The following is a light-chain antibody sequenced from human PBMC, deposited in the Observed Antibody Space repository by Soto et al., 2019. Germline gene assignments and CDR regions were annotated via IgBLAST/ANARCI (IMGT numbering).Light chain of an antibody. V-gene: IGKV1-5*01. CDR1: QDISGR. CDR3: QQYNSYSRT. CDR2: HAS. Sequence: DIQLTESPSTLSGSLGDRVTITCRASQDISGRLAWFQQKPGKAPKFLISHASSLQNGVPSRFSGSESGTEFTLTISSLQPDDFATYYCQQYNSYSRTFGQGTKVDI. J-gene: IGKJ1*01.